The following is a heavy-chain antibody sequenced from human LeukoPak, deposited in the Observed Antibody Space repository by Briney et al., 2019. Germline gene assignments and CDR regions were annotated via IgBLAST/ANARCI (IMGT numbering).Heavy chain of an antibody. J-gene: IGHJ5*02. CDR2: IWYDGSKE. CDR3: ARDDCSGSSCLAS. CDR1: GFTFSRHG. D-gene: IGHD2-2*01. V-gene: IGHV3-33*01. Sequence: GGSLRLSCAASGFTFSRHGFHWVRQAPGKGLDWLTTIWYDGSKEYYADAVKGRFTISRDDSKNTLYLQMTGLRVEDTAVYYCARDDCSGSSCLASWGQGTLVTVSS.